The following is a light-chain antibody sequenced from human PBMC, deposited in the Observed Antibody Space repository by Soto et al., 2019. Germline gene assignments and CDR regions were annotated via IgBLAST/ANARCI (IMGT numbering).Light chain of an antibody. Sequence: QAALTQPASVSVSPGQSITISCTGTSRDVGGYNYVSWYQQHPGKAPKLMIYEVSNRSSGVSNRFSGAKSGNTASLTIPGLQAQDDADYYCSSYTSSSMYVFGPGTTVTVL. J-gene: IGLJ1*01. V-gene: IGLV2-14*01. CDR1: SRDVGGYNY. CDR2: EVS. CDR3: SSYTSSSMYV.